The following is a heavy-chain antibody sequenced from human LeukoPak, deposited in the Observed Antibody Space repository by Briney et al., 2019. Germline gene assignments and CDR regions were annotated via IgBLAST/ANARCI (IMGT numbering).Heavy chain of an antibody. V-gene: IGHV4-59*08. J-gene: IGHJ4*02. CDR3: ARHGGSLGYFDN. CDR2: VYQSGTT. CDR1: SGSLSTFY. D-gene: IGHD1-26*01. Sequence: SETLSLTCTVSSGSLSTFYWSWIRQPPGKGVEWIGYVYQSGTTSYNPSLKRRVTISSHTSKNQFSLRVTSVTAADTAVYYCARHGGSLGYFDNWGQGTLVTVSS.